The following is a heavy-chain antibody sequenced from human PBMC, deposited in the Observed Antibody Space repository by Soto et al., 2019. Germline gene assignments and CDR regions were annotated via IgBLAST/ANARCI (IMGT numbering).Heavy chain of an antibody. D-gene: IGHD3-10*01. CDR2: IIPIFGTA. Sequence: PRASVKVSCKASGGTFSSYAISWVRQAPGQGLEWMGGIIPIFGTANYAQKFQGRVTITADESTSTAYMELSSLRSEDTAVYYCARSYGSGRSFDYWGQGTLVTVSS. CDR1: GGTFSSYA. CDR3: ARSYGSGRSFDY. J-gene: IGHJ4*02. V-gene: IGHV1-69*13.